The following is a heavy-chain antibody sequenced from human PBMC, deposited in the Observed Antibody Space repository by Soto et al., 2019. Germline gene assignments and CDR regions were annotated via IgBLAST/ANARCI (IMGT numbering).Heavy chain of an antibody. D-gene: IGHD4-17*01. CDR3: ARSRYYSDFYFDY. CDR1: GGSIRGYY. CDR2: MFYTGST. V-gene: IGHV4-59*01. Sequence: SETLSLTCAVSGGSIRGYYWSWIRQAPGKGLEWIGYMFYTGSTNYNPSLNSRVTIPVDTSKNQFSLKMRSVTAADTAVYYCARSRYYSDFYFDYWGQGILVTVSS. J-gene: IGHJ4*02.